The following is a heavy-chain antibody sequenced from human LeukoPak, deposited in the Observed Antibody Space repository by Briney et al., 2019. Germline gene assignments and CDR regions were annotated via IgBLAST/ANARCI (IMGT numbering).Heavy chain of an antibody. CDR2: ISGYSGNR. CDR1: GYTFTSYG. Sequence: ASVKVSCKASGYTFTSYGISWVRKAPGQGLEWMGWISGYSGNRKYAQKLQGRVTMTTDTSTTTAYMELRSLRSDDTAVYYCARPVVAGNFDYWGQGTLVTVSS. D-gene: IGHD6-19*01. V-gene: IGHV1-18*01. CDR3: ARPVVAGNFDY. J-gene: IGHJ4*02.